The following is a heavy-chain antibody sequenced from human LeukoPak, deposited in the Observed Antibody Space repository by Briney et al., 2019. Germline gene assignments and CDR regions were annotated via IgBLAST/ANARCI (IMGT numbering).Heavy chain of an antibody. Sequence: PGGSLRLSCAASGFTFSSYWMHWVRHAPGKGLVWVSRINSDGSSTSYADSVKGRFTISRDNAKNTLYLQMNSLRAEDTAVYYCARGSGRGGSYFFDYWGQGTLVTVSS. CDR1: GFTFSSYW. V-gene: IGHV3-74*01. J-gene: IGHJ4*02. D-gene: IGHD1-26*01. CDR2: INSDGSST. CDR3: ARGSGRGGSYFFDY.